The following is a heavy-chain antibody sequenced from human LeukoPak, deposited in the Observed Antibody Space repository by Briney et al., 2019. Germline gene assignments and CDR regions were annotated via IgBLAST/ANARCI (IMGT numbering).Heavy chain of an antibody. V-gene: IGHV4-59*12. D-gene: IGHD2-8*01. CDR1: AGSISSYY. CDR3: ARGSLGYCTNGVCYYDY. J-gene: IGHJ4*02. CDR2: IYYSWST. Sequence: SETLSLTCTVSAGSISSYYWSWIRQPPGKGLEWIGYIYYSWSTNYNPSLKSRVTISVDTSKNQFSLKLSSVTAADTPLYCCARGSLGYCTNGVCYYDYWGQGTLVTVSS.